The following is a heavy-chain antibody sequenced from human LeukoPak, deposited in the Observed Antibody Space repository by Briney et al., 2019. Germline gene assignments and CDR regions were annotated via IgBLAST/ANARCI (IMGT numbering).Heavy chain of an antibody. CDR2: ISSSSSYI. CDR1: GFTFSSYE. V-gene: IGHV3-21*04. D-gene: IGHD6-19*01. CDR3: AKRNSFSSGWFTD. J-gene: IGHJ4*02. Sequence: GGSLRLSCAASGFTFSSYEMNWARQAPGKGLEWVSSISSSSSYIYYADSVKGRFTISRDNSNNALYLQMNSLRADDTAVYYCAKRNSFSSGWFTDWGQGTLVTVSS.